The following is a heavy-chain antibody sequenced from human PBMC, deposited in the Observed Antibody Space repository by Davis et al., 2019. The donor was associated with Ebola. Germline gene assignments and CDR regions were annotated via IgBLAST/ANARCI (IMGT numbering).Heavy chain of an antibody. V-gene: IGHV3-23*01. J-gene: IGHJ4*02. CDR2: ITGSADLT. CDR1: GFIFSNYA. Sequence: GSLKISCAASGFIFSNYAMSWVRQAPGKGLEWVSTITGSADLTHYADSVKGRFTVSRDNPKNTLYLQMYSLRAEDTAVYYCARDKGGSYYPFDYWGQGALVTVSS. D-gene: IGHD1-26*01. CDR3: ARDKGGSYYPFDY.